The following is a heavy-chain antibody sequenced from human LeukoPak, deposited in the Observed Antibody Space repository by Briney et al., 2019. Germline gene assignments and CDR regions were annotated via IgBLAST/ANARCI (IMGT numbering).Heavy chain of an antibody. D-gene: IGHD5-12*01. CDR1: GFTLSSNW. Sequence: GGSLRLSCGASGFTLSSNWMTWVRQAPGRGLEWVASINQDGSVKYYVDSVKGRFTISRDNARNSLSLQMDSLGVEDTAVYFCARWGQTSGYYYVDSWGQGTLVTVSS. CDR3: ARWGQTSGYYYVDS. J-gene: IGHJ4*02. V-gene: IGHV3-7*01. CDR2: INQDGSVK.